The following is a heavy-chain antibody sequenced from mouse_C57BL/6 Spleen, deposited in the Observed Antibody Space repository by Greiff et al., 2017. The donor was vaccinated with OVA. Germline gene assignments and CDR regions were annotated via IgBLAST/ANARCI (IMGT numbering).Heavy chain of an antibody. D-gene: IGHD2-3*01. CDR2: IHPNSGST. Sequence: QVQLQQPGAELVKPGASVKLSCKASGYTFTSYWMHWVKQRPGQGLEWIEMIHPNSGSTNYNEKFKSKATLTVDKSSSTAYMQLSSLTSEDSAVYYCARDPYDGQGDYWGQGTTLTVSS. J-gene: IGHJ2*01. CDR3: ARDPYDGQGDY. V-gene: IGHV1-64*01. CDR1: GYTFTSYW.